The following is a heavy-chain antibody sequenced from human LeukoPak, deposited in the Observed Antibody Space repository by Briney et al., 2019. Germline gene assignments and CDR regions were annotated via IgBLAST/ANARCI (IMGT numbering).Heavy chain of an antibody. J-gene: IGHJ4*02. CDR2: INPSGGST. V-gene: IGHV1-46*01. CDR1: GYTFTNYY. D-gene: IGHD1-1*01. Sequence: ASVKVSCKASGYTFTNYYMHWVRQAPGQGLEWMGLINPSGGSTSYAQKFQGRVTITADESTSTAYMELSSLRSEDTAVYYCATVAYNWNVGTFDYWGQGTLVTVSS. CDR3: ATVAYNWNVGTFDY.